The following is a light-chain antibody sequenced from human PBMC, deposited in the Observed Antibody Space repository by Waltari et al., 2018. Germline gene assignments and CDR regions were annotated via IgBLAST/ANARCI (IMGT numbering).Light chain of an antibody. CDR1: RGRRSYA. CDR2: LNSDGSH. Sequence: QLVLTQSPSASASLGASFMLNCTMSRGRRSYAIAWHHQQPEKGPRYLMKLNSDGSHSKGDGIPYRFSGSSSGAERYLTTSSLQSEDEADYYCQTWGTGIWVFGGGTKLTVL. J-gene: IGLJ3*02. CDR3: QTWGTGIWV. V-gene: IGLV4-69*01.